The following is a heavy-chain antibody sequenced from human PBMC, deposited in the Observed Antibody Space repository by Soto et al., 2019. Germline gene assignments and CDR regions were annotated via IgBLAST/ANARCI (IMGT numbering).Heavy chain of an antibody. CDR3: VRDRLRGYDNSGLYP. CDR1: GYSFSYYG. V-gene: IGHV1-18*01. CDR2: SNPYNGHK. D-gene: IGHD3-22*01. J-gene: IGHJ5*02. Sequence: ASVKVSCKAFGYSFSYYGINWVRQAPGQGLEWMGWSNPYNGHKNYAQKFADRLTMTTDTSTATVSMELRNLKSDDTAVFYCVRDRLRGYDNSGLYPWGQGPLATVSP.